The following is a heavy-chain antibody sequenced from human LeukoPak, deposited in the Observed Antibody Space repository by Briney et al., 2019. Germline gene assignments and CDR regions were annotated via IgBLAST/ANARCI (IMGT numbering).Heavy chain of an antibody. D-gene: IGHD5-12*01. CDR1: PGSISSYY. Sequence: KSSETLSLTCTVSPGSISSYYWSWIRQPPGKGLEWIGYIYYSGSTNYNPSLKSRVTISVDTSKNQFSLKLSSVTAADTAVYYCARGRYGGYTFDYWGQGTLVTVSS. V-gene: IGHV4-59*01. CDR2: IYYSGST. CDR3: ARGRYGGYTFDY. J-gene: IGHJ4*02.